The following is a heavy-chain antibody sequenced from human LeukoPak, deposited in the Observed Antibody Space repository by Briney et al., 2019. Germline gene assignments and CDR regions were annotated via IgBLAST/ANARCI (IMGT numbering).Heavy chain of an antibody. V-gene: IGHV4-34*01. D-gene: IGHD4-17*01. J-gene: IGHJ4*02. CDR2: ITHDGRI. CDR1: DRSFSGSY. Sequence: SETLSLTCAVYDRSFSGSYWSWIRQPPGEGLEWIGEITHDGRIKYSPSLKSRATISVDTSKNQFSLKLSSVTAADSAVYYCATIYGDYSDFDSWGQGTLVTVSS. CDR3: ATIYGDYSDFDS.